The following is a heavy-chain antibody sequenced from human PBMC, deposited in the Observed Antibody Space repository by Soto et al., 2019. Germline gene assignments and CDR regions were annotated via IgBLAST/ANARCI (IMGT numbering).Heavy chain of an antibody. V-gene: IGHV3-30-3*01. J-gene: IGHJ4*02. CDR3: ATKGYGDF. CDR2: ISYDGSNK. D-gene: IGHD5-18*01. CDR1: GFTFSSYA. Sequence: QVQLVESGGGVVQPGRSLRLSCAASGFTFSSYAMHWVRQAPGKGLEWVAVISYDGSNKYYADSVKGRFTISRDNSKNTRYLQMNSLRAEDTAVYYCATKGYGDFWGQGTLVTVSS.